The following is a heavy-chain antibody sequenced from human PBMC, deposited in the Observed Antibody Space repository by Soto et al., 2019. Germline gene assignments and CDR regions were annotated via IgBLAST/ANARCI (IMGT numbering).Heavy chain of an antibody. CDR3: ARGGKHGGHFYAMDV. Sequence: GESLKISCVGAGYRFITYWVAWVRQMPGKGLEWMGIFNPRDPAATYSPSFQGQVTISADRSISTAYLQWNSLKASDTAIYYRARGGKHGGHFYAMDVWG. CDR1: GYRFITYW. V-gene: IGHV5-51*01. D-gene: IGHD3-16*01. CDR2: FNPRDPAA. J-gene: IGHJ6*01.